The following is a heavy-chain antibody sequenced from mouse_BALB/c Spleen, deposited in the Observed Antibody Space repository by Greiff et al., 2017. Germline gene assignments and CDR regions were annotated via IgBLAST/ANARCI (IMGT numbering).Heavy chain of an antibody. D-gene: IGHD3-3*01. CDR2: IDPSDSET. Sequence: QVQLQQPGAELVKPGAPVKLSCKASGYTFTSYWMNWVKQRPGRGLEWIGRIDPSDSETHYNQKFKDKATLTVDKSSSTAYIQLSSLTSEDSAVYYCARGRGQGMDYWGQGTSVTVSS. J-gene: IGHJ4*01. V-gene: IGHV1-69*02. CDR1: GYTFTSYW. CDR3: ARGRGQGMDY.